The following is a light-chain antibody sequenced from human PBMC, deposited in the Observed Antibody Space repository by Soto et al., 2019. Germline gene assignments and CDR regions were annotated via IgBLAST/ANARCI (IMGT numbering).Light chain of an antibody. CDR3: QHYDGSPRT. V-gene: IGKV3-20*01. CDR1: QSVRNNY. J-gene: IGKJ2*01. CDR2: GVF. Sequence: ETVLTQSPGTVSLSPGERATLSCTTSQSVRNNYLAWYQQKPGQAPRLLIYGVFSRATGIPDRFSGSGSGTDFTITISGLEPEDSAVYYCQHYDGSPRTFGQGTKLEI.